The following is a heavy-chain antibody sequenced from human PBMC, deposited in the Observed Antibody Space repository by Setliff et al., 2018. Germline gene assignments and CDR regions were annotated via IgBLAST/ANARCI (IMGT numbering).Heavy chain of an antibody. CDR3: ARFGGSCSSSSCYASDL. V-gene: IGHV1-2*02. Sequence: ASVKVSCKASGYTFTGYYIHWVRQAPGQGLEWLGWMNPKSGGTDYAQKFQGRVTVTTDTYTGTGYMELRSLRSDDTAMYFCARFGGSCSSSSCYASDLWGQGTMVTVSS. CDR2: MNPKSGGT. J-gene: IGHJ3*01. CDR1: GYTFTGYY. D-gene: IGHD2-2*01.